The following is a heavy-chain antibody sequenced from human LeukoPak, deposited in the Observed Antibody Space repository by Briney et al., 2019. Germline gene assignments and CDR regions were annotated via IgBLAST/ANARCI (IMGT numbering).Heavy chain of an antibody. V-gene: IGHV3-20*04. Sequence: GGSLRLSCAASGFTFDGYGMSWVRQAPGKGLEWVSGINWNGGSTASADSVKGRFTISRDNAKNSLYLQMNSLRAEDTAFYYCARDRGGWTFDNWGQGTLVTVSS. CDR1: GFTFDGYG. D-gene: IGHD6-19*01. CDR2: INWNGGST. CDR3: ARDRGGWTFDN. J-gene: IGHJ4*02.